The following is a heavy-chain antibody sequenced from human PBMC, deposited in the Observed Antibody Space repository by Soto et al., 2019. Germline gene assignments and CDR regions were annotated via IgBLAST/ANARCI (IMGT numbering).Heavy chain of an antibody. J-gene: IGHJ1*01. CDR1: GFTFSSYA. CDR3: ARVASAAATYFQH. V-gene: IGHV3-30-3*01. CDR2: ISYDGSNK. Sequence: PGGSLRLSCAASGFTFSSYAMHCVRQAPGKGLEWVAVISYDGSNKYYADSVKGRFTISRDNSKNTLYLQMNSLRAEDTAVYYCARVASAAATYFQHWGQGTLVTVSS. D-gene: IGHD6-13*01.